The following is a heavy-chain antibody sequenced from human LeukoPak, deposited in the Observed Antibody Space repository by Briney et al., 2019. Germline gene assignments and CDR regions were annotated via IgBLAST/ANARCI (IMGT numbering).Heavy chain of an antibody. CDR2: IIPIFGTA. CDR3: AREPPQQRGEVLSGFDY. Sequence: ASVKVSCKASGGTFSSYAISWVRQAPGQGLEWMGGIIPIFGTANYAQKFQGRVTITADESTSTAYMELSSLRSEDTAVYYCAREPPQQRGEVLSGFDYWGQGTLLTVSS. J-gene: IGHJ4*02. D-gene: IGHD3-16*01. V-gene: IGHV1-69*01. CDR1: GGTFSSYA.